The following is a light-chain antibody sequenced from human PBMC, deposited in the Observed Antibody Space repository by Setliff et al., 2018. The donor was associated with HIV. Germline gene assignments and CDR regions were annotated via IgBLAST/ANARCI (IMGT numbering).Light chain of an antibody. CDR3: CSYSSSSTLYV. Sequence: QSVLTQPASVSGSPGQSITNSCTGTNSDIGAYNYVSWYQQYPGKAPKLMIYDVSNRPSGVSNRFSGSKSGNTASLTISGLQAEDEADYYCCSYSSSSTLYVFGTGTKVTVL. J-gene: IGLJ1*01. V-gene: IGLV2-14*03. CDR2: DVS. CDR1: NSDIGAYNY.